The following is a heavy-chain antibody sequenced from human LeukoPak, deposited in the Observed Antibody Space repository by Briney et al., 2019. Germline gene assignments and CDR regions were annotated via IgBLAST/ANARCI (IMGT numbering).Heavy chain of an antibody. CDR2: INHSGST. V-gene: IGHV4-34*01. CDR3: ARREDYGDHNWFDP. CDR1: GGSFSGYY. Sequence: PSETLSLTCAVYGGSFSGYYWSWIRQPPGRGLEWIGEINHSGSTNYNPSLKSRVTISVDTSKNQFSLKLSSVTAADTAVYYCARREDYGDHNWFDPWGQGTLVTVSS. D-gene: IGHD4-17*01. J-gene: IGHJ5*02.